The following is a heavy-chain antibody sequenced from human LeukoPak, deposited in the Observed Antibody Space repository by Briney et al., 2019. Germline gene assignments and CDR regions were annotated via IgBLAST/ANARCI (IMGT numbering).Heavy chain of an antibody. J-gene: IGHJ6*02. CDR2: IIPIFGTA. CDR1: GGTFSSYA. V-gene: IGHV1-69*01. D-gene: IGHD1-7*01. CDR3: ARDDWNYKFTIHSYYYGMDV. Sequence: SVKVSCKASGGTFSSYAISWVRQAPGQGLEWMGGIIPIFGTANYAQKFQGRVTITADESTSTAYMELSSLRSGDTAVYYCARDDWNYKFTIHSYYYGMDVWGQGTTVTVSS.